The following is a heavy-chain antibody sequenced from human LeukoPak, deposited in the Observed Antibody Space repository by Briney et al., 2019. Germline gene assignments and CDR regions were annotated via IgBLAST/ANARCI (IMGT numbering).Heavy chain of an antibody. CDR3: TKDFIRGIDGNWFDP. Sequence: GGSLRLSCAASGFIFSSYGMHWVRQAPGKGLEWVAFIRFDATTKHYSDSVEGRSTISRDNSKNTMYLQMNSLRPEDTAIYYCTKDFIRGIDGNWFDPWGQGTLVTVSS. D-gene: IGHD3-10*01. V-gene: IGHV3-30*02. J-gene: IGHJ5*02. CDR1: GFIFSSYG. CDR2: IRFDATTK.